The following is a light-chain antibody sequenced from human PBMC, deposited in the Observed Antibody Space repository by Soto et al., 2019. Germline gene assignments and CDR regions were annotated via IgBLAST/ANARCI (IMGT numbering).Light chain of an antibody. J-gene: IGKJ4*01. V-gene: IGKV1-17*01. CDR2: AVS. CDR1: QGIRRD. CDR3: LPHNSYPLT. Sequence: DIQMTQSPSSLSAPVGGRVTITCRASQGIRRDLGWYQQKPGKAPTRLIYAVSSLHSGVPSRFSGSGSGTEITLTISSLQPEDSATYYCLPHNSYPLTFGGGTKVEIK.